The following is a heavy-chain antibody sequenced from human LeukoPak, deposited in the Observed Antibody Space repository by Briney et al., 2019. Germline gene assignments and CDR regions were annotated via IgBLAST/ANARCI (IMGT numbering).Heavy chain of an antibody. J-gene: IGHJ3*02. CDR1: GYTFTSYY. D-gene: IGHD2-2*01. CDR3: ARSPVPATADTVDAFGT. V-gene: IGHV1-46*01. Sequence: GASVKVSCKASGYTFTSYYMHWVRRAPGHRLEWMGIINPSGGSTSYAQKFQGRVTMTRDMSTSTVYMELSSLRSEDPAVYYCARSPVPATADTVDAFGTWGQGAMGSASS. CDR2: INPSGGST.